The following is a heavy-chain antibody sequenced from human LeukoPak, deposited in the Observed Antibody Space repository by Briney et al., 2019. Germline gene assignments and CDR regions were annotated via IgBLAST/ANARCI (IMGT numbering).Heavy chain of an antibody. J-gene: IGHJ3*02. CDR1: GYFFSGFY. CDR3: ARGASTYASLVFDAFDI. Sequence: ASVKVSCKASGYFFSGFYIHWVRQAPGQGLEWMGWINPKSGGTKNAQKFQGRVSMTGDTSMSTAYLDLSSLKSDDTAIYYCARGASTYASLVFDAFDIWGQGTMLTVSS. V-gene: IGHV1-2*02. D-gene: IGHD3-16*01. CDR2: INPKSGGT.